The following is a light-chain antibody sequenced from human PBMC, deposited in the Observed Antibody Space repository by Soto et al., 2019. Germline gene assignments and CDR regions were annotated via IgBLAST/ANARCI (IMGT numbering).Light chain of an antibody. J-gene: IGLJ1*01. CDR3: SSYTSISLYV. CDR2: DVS. V-gene: IGLV2-14*01. Sequence: QSALTQPASVSGSPGQSITISCTGTSSNVGGFNYVSWYQQHPGKAPKLMIYDVSNRPSGVSNRFSGSKSGTTASLTISGLQDEDEADYYCSSYTSISLYVFGTGTKLTVL. CDR1: SSNVGGFNY.